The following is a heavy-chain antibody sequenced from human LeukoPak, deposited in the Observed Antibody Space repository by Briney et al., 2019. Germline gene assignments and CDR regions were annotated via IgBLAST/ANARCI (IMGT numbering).Heavy chain of an antibody. V-gene: IGHV3-20*04. J-gene: IGHJ4*02. CDR2: INWNGGST. D-gene: IGHD2-15*01. CDR1: GFTFDEYG. Sequence: GGSLRLSCAASGFTFDEYGMSWVRQAPGKGLEWVSGINWNGGSTGYADSVKGRFTISRDNAKNSLYLQMNGLRAEDTALYYCARDLGYCSGNSCYTDYWGQGTLVTVSS. CDR3: ARDLGYCSGNSCYTDY.